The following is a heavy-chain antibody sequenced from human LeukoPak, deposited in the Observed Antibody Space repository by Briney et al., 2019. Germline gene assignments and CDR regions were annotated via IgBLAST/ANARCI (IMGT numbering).Heavy chain of an antibody. D-gene: IGHD5-18*01. CDR1: GYSISSGYY. V-gene: IGHV4-38-2*01. J-gene: IGHJ2*01. Sequence: SETLSLTCAVSGYSISSGYYWGWIRQPPGKGLGWIGSIYHSGSTNYNPSLKSRVTISVDTSKSQFSLKLSSVTAADTAVYYCARTEGYSYGYSWYFDLWGRGTLVTVSS. CDR2: IYHSGST. CDR3: ARTEGYSYGYSWYFDL.